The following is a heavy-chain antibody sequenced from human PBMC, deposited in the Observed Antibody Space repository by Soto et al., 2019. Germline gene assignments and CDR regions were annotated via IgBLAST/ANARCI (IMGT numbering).Heavy chain of an antibody. CDR3: ARELIRYDILTASNFYALDV. Sequence: QVQLVQSGAEVKKPGASVQVSCTASGYTFNTFGISWVRQAPGQGLEWMGWISVYSGHTDFAQKLQDRVTLTTDTYTSTAYMDLRDLRSDDTAVYYCARELIRYDILTASNFYALDVWGPGTTVTVSS. CDR2: ISVYSGHT. D-gene: IGHD3-9*01. CDR1: GYTFNTFG. V-gene: IGHV1-18*01. J-gene: IGHJ6*02.